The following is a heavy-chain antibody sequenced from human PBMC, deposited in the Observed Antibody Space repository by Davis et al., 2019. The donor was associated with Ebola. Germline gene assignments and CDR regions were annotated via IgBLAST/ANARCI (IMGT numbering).Heavy chain of an antibody. J-gene: IGHJ6*02. CDR2: IIPIFGTA. CDR1: GYTFTSYG. V-gene: IGHV1-69*13. D-gene: IGHD5-18*01. Sequence: AASVKVSCKASGYTFTSYGISWVRQAPGQGLEWMGGIIPIFGTANYAQKFQGRVTITADESTSTAYMELSSLRSEDTAVYYCARDRTNNLQLWLRAPVYYYYGMDVWGQGTTVTVSS. CDR3: ARDRTNNLQLWLRAPVYYYYGMDV.